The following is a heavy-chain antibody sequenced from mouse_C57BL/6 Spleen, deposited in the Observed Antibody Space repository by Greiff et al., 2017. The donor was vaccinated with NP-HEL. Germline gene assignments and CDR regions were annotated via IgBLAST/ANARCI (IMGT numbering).Heavy chain of an antibody. CDR3: ARTYGSSSYAMDY. V-gene: IGHV1-76*01. CDR2: IYPGSGNT. Sequence: QVQLKQSGAELVRPGASVKLSCKASGYTFTDYYINWVKQRPGQGLEWIARIYPGSGNTYYNEKFKGKATLTAEKSSSTAYMQLSSLTSEDSAVYFCARTYGSSSYAMDYWGQGTSVTVSS. CDR1: GYTFTDYY. D-gene: IGHD1-1*01. J-gene: IGHJ4*01.